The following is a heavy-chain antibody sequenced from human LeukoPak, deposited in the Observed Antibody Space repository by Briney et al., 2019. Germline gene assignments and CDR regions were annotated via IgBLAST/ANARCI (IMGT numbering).Heavy chain of an antibody. V-gene: IGHV1-18*01. J-gene: IGHJ4*02. CDR2: ISAYNGNT. CDR1: GYTFTSYG. D-gene: IGHD5-18*01. Sequence: ASVKVSCKASGYTFTSYGISWVRQAPGQGLEWMGWISAYNGNTNYAQKLQGRVTLTTDTSTSTAYMELRSLRSADTAVYYCARVESGYSYFDYWGQGTLVTVSS. CDR3: ARVESGYSYFDY.